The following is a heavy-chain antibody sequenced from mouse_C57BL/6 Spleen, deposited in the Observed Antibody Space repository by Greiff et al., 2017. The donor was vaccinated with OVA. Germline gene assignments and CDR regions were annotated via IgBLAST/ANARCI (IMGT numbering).Heavy chain of an antibody. J-gene: IGHJ4*01. CDR3: ARPRYYGSSYMDYYAMDY. CDR2: ISSGSSTI. Sequence: EVKVVESGGGLVKPGGSLKLSCAASGFTFSDYGMHWVRQAPEKGLEWVAYISSGSSTIYYADKVKGRFTISRDNAKNTLFLQMTSLRSEDTAMYYCARPRYYGSSYMDYYAMDYWGQGTSVTVSS. V-gene: IGHV5-17*01. CDR1: GFTFSDYG. D-gene: IGHD1-1*01.